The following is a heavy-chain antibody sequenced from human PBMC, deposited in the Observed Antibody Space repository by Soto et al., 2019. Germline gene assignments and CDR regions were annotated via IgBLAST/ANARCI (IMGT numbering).Heavy chain of an antibody. J-gene: IGHJ6*01. Sequence: SETLSLTCTVSGDSVSTSSYYWGWIRQSPGKGLEWIGSIYYIGITQFYPSLKSRVTLSVDTSNNQFSLNLNSVTAADAAVYYCAVLRLIGGWVSGMDVSGHGTTVTV. CDR2: IYYIGIT. D-gene: IGHD3-16*01. CDR1: GDSVSTSSYY. CDR3: AVLRLIGGWVSGMDV. V-gene: IGHV4-39*01.